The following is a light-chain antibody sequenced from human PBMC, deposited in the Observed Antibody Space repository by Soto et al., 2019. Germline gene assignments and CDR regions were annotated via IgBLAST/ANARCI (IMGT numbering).Light chain of an antibody. J-gene: IGKJ4*01. CDR3: LQLNSYPLT. V-gene: IGKV1-5*03. Sequence: DIHMTQSPSTLSASVGDRVTITCRASQSISSWLAWYQQKPGKAPKVLIYKASSLESGVPSRFSGSGSGTEFTLTISSLQPDDFATYYCLQLNSYPLTFGGGTKVDIK. CDR2: KAS. CDR1: QSISSW.